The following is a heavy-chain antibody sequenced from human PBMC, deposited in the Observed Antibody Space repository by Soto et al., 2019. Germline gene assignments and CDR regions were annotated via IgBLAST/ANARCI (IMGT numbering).Heavy chain of an antibody. CDR2: ISGSGGST. D-gene: IGHD3-9*01. CDR3: GKEGDYDILIGYYFSARLLDY. J-gene: IGHJ4*02. V-gene: IGHV3-23*01. Sequence: EVQLLESGGGLVQPGGSLRLSCAASGFTFSSYAMSWVRQAPGKGLEWVSAISGSGGSTYYADAVQGRFTISRDNTENRLYLRMSGRRAGDAAVFYCGKEGDYDILIGYYFSARLLDYWGQGTLVTVSS. CDR1: GFTFSSYA.